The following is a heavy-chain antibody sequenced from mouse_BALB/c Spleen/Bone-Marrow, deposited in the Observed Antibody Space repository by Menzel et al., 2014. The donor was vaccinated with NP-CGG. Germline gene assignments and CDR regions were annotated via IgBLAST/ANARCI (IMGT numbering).Heavy chain of an antibody. CDR3: ARYYYGYYFDY. J-gene: IGHJ2*01. CDR1: GFNIKDTY. Sequence: EVKLMESGAELVKPGASVKLSCTASGFNIKDTYMHWVKQRPEQGLEWIGRIDPANGNTKYDPKFQGKATITADTSSNTAYLQLSSLTSEDTAVYYCARYYYGYYFDYWGQGTTHTVSS. V-gene: IGHV14-3*02. CDR2: IDPANGNT. D-gene: IGHD1-1*01.